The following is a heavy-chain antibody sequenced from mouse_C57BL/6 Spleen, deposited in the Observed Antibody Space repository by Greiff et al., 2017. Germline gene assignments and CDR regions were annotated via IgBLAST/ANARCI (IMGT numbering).Heavy chain of an antibody. D-gene: IGHD1-1*01. CDR1: GYTFTSYW. V-gene: IGHV1-69*01. CDR2: IDPSDSYT. CDR3: ARRTTVVDYWYFDV. Sequence: QVQLKQPGAELVMPGASVKLSCKASGYTFTSYWMHWVKQRPGQGLEWIGEIDPSDSYTNYNQKFKGKSTLTVDKSSSTAYMQLSSLTSEDSAVYYCARRTTVVDYWYFDVWGTGTTVTVSS. J-gene: IGHJ1*03.